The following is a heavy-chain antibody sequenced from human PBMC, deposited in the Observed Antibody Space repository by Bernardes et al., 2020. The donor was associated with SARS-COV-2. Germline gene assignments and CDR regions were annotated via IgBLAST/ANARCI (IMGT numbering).Heavy chain of an antibody. J-gene: IGHJ4*02. CDR1: GYTFSSYY. CDR3: ARADYGRYDY. CDR2: INPSGGSTT. Sequence: ASVKVSCKASGYTFSSYYMHWVRQAPGQGLEGMGIINPSGGSTTRYAQDFQGRVTMTSDTSTSTVYMELSSLRSEDTAVYYCARADYGRYDYWGQGTRVTVSS. V-gene: IGHV1-46*03. D-gene: IGHD4-17*01.